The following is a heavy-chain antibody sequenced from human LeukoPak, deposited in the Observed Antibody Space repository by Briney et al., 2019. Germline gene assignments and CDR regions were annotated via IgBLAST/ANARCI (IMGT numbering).Heavy chain of an antibody. V-gene: IGHV4-34*01. J-gene: IGHJ4*02. Sequence: PSETLSLTCAVYGGSFSGYYWSWIRQPPGKGLEWIGEINHSGSTNYNPSLKNRVTISVDTSKNQFSLKLSSVTAADTAVYYCAGGGDSSSSWYYFDYWGQGTLVTVSS. CDR2: INHSGST. CDR3: AGGGDSSSSWYYFDY. D-gene: IGHD6-6*01. CDR1: GGSFSGYY.